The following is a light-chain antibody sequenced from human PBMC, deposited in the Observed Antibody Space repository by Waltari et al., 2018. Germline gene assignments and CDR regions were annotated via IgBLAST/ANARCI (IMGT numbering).Light chain of an antibody. CDR1: SSDVGGSNY. CDR3: SSYTSSNTYV. Sequence: QSALTQPASVSGSPGQSITISCTGTSSDVGGSNYVSWYQQHPGKAPKPMIYDVSERTSVVSKCFPGSKSGNTASLTISGLQSEDEADYYCSSYTSSNTYVFGTGTKVTVL. V-gene: IGLV2-14*03. CDR2: DVS. J-gene: IGLJ1*01.